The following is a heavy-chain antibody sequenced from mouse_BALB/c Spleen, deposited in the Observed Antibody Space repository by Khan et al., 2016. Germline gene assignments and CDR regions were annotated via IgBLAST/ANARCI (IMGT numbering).Heavy chain of an antibody. V-gene: IGHV14-1*02. CDR2: IDPENGNT. Sequence: VQLKQSGAELVRPGALVRLSCKASGFNIKDYYMHWVKQRPEQGLEWIGWIDPENGNTIYDPKFQGKASITADTSSTTVYLQLSSLTSEDTAVYGYARPYYGNYAWYGYWGQRTLVTVSA. D-gene: IGHD2-10*01. CDR3: ARPYYGNYAWYGY. CDR1: GFNIKDYY. J-gene: IGHJ3*01.